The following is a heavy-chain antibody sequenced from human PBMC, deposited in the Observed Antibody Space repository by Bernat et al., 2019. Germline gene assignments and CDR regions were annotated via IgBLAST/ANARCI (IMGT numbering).Heavy chain of an antibody. CDR1: GYSFTSYW. J-gene: IGHJ5*02. CDR3: ARHRKWDDISTGYYAGGWFDP. D-gene: IGHD3-9*01. V-gene: IGHV5-10-1*03. CDR2: IDPSDSYT. Sequence: EVQLVQSGAEVKKPGESLRISCKGSGYSFTSYWISWVRQMPGKGLEWMGRIDPSDSYTNYSPSFQGHVTISADKSISTAYLQWSSLKASDTAMYYCARHRKWDDISTGYYAGGWFDPWGQGTLVTVSS.